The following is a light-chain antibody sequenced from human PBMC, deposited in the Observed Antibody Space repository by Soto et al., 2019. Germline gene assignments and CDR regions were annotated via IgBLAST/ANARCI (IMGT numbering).Light chain of an antibody. CDR2: GAS. J-gene: IGKJ1*01. Sequence: EIVLTQSPGTLSLSPGERATLSCRASQSVSSSYLAWYQQKPGQAPRLLIYGASSRATSIPDRFSGSGSGTDFTLTISRLEPEDFAVYYCQQYGSSPPLTFGQGTKVDIK. CDR1: QSVSSSY. CDR3: QQYGSSPPLT. V-gene: IGKV3-20*01.